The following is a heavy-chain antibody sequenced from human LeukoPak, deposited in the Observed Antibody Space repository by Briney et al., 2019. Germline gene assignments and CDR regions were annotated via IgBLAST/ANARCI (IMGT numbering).Heavy chain of an antibody. Sequence: ASVTVSCKASGYGFSTYGITWVRQAPGQGLEWMGWISAYGVSTDYAQKFQDRVTMSTDTSTCTAYMELRSLGSDETAVFYCARVDLLTGYYFFDYWGQGTLVTVSS. J-gene: IGHJ4*02. CDR2: ISAYGVST. V-gene: IGHV1-18*01. CDR1: GYGFSTYG. D-gene: IGHD3-9*01. CDR3: ARVDLLTGYYFFDY.